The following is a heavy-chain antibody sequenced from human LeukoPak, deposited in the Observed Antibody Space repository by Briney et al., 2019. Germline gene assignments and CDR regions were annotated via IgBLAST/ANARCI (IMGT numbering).Heavy chain of an antibody. J-gene: IGHJ4*02. Sequence: ASVKVSCKASGYTFTGYYMHWVRQAPGQGLEWMGWINPNSGGTNYAQKLQGRVTMTTDTSTSTAYMELRSLRSDDTAVYYCARYIVATTPWADYWGQGTLVTVSS. CDR3: ARYIVATTPWADY. D-gene: IGHD5-12*01. CDR2: INPNSGGT. CDR1: GYTFTGYY. V-gene: IGHV1-2*02.